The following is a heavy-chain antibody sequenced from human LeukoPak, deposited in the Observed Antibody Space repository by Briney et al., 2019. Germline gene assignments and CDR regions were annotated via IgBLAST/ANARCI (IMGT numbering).Heavy chain of an antibody. CDR3: ARVQRQRWIQLWPQEGYFDY. D-gene: IGHD5-18*01. CDR1: GGSFSGYY. V-gene: IGHV4-34*01. J-gene: IGHJ4*02. CDR2: INHSGST. Sequence: SETLSLTCAVYGGSFSGYYWSWIRQPPGKGLEWIGEINHSGSTNYNPSLKSRVTISVDTSKNQFSLKLSSVTAADTAVYYCARVQRQRWIQLWPQEGYFDYWGQGTLVTVSS.